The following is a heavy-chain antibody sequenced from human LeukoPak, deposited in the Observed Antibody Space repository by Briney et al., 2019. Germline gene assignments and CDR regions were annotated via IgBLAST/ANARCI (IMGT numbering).Heavy chain of an antibody. Sequence: GGSLRLSCAASGVTISSNEMSWVRQAPGKGLERVSSSSVGSTYYAYSVKGRLTISRDNSKNPLSLQMNSLRADDTAVYYCAHSGYSYGYALGYWGQGTLVTVSS. CDR3: AHSGYSYGYALGY. CDR2: SSVGST. V-gene: IGHV3-38-3*01. J-gene: IGHJ4*02. CDR1: GVTISSNE. D-gene: IGHD5-18*01.